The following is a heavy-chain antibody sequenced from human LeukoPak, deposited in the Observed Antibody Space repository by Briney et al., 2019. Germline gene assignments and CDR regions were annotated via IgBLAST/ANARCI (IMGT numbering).Heavy chain of an antibody. CDR3: ARQHDSYHYYYVDV. J-gene: IGHJ6*03. Sequence: SETLSLTCAVSGYSISSGYSWIWIRQPPGKGLEWIGSLYHSDSIYYNPSLESRVTMSVDTSKNQFSLKLRFVTAADTAVYYCARQHDSYHYYYVDVWGKGTTVTVSS. D-gene: IGHD6-13*01. CDR2: LYHSDSI. CDR1: GYSISSGYS. V-gene: IGHV4-38-2*01.